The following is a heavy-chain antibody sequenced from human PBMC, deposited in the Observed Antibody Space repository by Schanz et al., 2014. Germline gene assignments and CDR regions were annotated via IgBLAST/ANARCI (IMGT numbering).Heavy chain of an antibody. J-gene: IGHJ4*02. CDR3: ARDFPYVSGSYYKGFGY. V-gene: IGHV3-33*01. D-gene: IGHD3-10*01. Sequence: QVQVVESGGGVVQPGRSLRLSCAASGFTFSSYGMNWVRQAPGKGLEWVANIGYDGSEKYYVDSVKGRFTISRDNSKDTLYLQMSGLTPEDTALYYCARDFPYVSGSYYKGFGYWGQGTLXTVSS. CDR2: IGYDGSEK. CDR1: GFTFSSYG.